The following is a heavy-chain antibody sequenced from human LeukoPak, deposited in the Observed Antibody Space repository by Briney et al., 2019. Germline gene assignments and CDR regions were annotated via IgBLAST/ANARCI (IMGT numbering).Heavy chain of an antibody. CDR3: ARDKGDYDTSGSLFVF. V-gene: IGHV3-7*03. J-gene: IGHJ4*02. CDR2: IKQDGSEK. D-gene: IGHD3-22*01. Sequence: QAGGSLRLSCAASGFTFSSYWMSWVRQAPGKGLEWVANIKQDGSEKYYVDSVKGRFTISRDNAKNSLYLQMNSLRAEDTAVYYCARDKGDYDTSGSLFVFGGQGTLVTVSS. CDR1: GFTFSSYW.